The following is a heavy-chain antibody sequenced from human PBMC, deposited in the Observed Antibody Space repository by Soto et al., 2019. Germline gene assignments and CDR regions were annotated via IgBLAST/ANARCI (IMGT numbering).Heavy chain of an antibody. CDR2: IYYSGST. CDR3: ARHRNYYDSSGKPVLVRYGMEV. Sequence: QVQLQESGPGLVKPSQTLSLTCTVSGGSISSGGYYCSWIRQHPGKGLEWIGYIYYSGSTYYNPSLENRVTLSVDTARNQLSLKLSSGTAADTAVYYCARHRNYYDSSGKPVLVRYGMEVWGQGTTVTVSS. D-gene: IGHD3-22*01. V-gene: IGHV4-31*03. CDR1: GGSISSGGYY. J-gene: IGHJ6*02.